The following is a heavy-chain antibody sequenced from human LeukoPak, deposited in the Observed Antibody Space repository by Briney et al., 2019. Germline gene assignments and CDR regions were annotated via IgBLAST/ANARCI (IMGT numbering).Heavy chain of an antibody. V-gene: IGHV4-4*07. CDR1: GGSISSYY. CDR3: ARVGSSWTRDYYFDY. D-gene: IGHD6-13*01. Sequence: SETLSLTCTVSGGSISSYYWSWIRQPAGKGLEWIGRIYTSGSTNYNPSLKSRVTMSVDTSKNQFSLKLSSVTAADTALYYCARVGSSWTRDYYFDYWGQGTLVTVSS. J-gene: IGHJ4*02. CDR2: IYTSGST.